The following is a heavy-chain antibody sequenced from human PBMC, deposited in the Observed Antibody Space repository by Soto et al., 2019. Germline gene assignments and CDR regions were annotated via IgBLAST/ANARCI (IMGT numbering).Heavy chain of an antibody. CDR2: IIPISDTT. V-gene: IGHV1-69*01. CDR1: GGTFSSYA. J-gene: IGHJ6*02. D-gene: IGHD2-2*01. Sequence: QVQLVQSGAEVKKPGSSVKVSCKASGGTFSSYAISWVRQAPGQGLEWMGGIIPISDTTNYAQKFQGRVTITADESTSTAYKELSSLRSEDTAVYYCARAQGSSTSLEIYYYYYYGMDVWGQGTTVNVSS. CDR3: ARAQGSSTSLEIYYYYYYGMDV.